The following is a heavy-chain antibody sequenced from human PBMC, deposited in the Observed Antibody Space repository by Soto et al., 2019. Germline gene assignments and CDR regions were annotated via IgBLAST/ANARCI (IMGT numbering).Heavy chain of an antibody. V-gene: IGHV3-23*01. CDR3: ATHTQGYDFWSGYPPPIHAYYYYMDV. Sequence: GGSLRLSCAASGFTFSSYAMSWVRQAPGKGLEWVSAISGSGGSTYYADSVKGRFTISRDNSKNTLYLQMNSLRAEDTAVYYCATHTQGYDFWSGYPPPIHAYYYYMDVWGKGTTVTVSS. CDR2: ISGSGGST. CDR1: GFTFSSYA. J-gene: IGHJ6*03. D-gene: IGHD3-3*01.